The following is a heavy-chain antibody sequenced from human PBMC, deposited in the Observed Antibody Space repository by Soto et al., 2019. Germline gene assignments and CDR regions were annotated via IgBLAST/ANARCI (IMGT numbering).Heavy chain of an antibody. Sequence: PGGSLRLSCAASGFTFSSYGMHWVRQAPGKGLEWVAVISYDGSNKYYADSVKGRFTISRDNSKNTLYLQMNSLRAEDTAVYYCAKDSLGDGYIAPSLPYYYYGMDVWGQGTTVTVSS. V-gene: IGHV3-30*18. CDR1: GFTFSSYG. CDR2: ISYDGSNK. CDR3: AKDSLGDGYIAPSLPYYYYGMDV. J-gene: IGHJ6*02. D-gene: IGHD5-12*01.